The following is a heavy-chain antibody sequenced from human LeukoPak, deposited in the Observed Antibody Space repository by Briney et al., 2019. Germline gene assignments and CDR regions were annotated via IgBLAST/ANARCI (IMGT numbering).Heavy chain of an antibody. CDR1: GGSISSGGYH. CDR3: ARVSYYGSNWFDP. D-gene: IGHD3-10*01. V-gene: IGHV4-31*03. Sequence: PSQTLSLTCTVSGGSISSGGYHWSWIRQHPGKGLEWIGYIYYSGSTYYNPSLKSRVTISVDTSKNQFSLKLSSVTAADTAVYYCARVSYYGSNWFDPWGQGTLVTVSS. J-gene: IGHJ5*02. CDR2: IYYSGST.